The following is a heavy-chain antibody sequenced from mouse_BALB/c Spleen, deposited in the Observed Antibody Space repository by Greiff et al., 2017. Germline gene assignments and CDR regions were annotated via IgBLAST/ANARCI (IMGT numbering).Heavy chain of an antibody. V-gene: IGHV14-3*02. CDR2: IDPANGNT. D-gene: IGHD2-10*02. CDR1: GFNIKDTY. J-gene: IGHJ3*01. CDR3: ATRYGNYEAWFAY. Sequence: EGQLQQSGAELVKPGASVKLSCTASGFNIKDTYMHWVKQRPEQGLEWIGRIDPANGNTKYDPKFQGKATITADTSSNTAYLQLSSLTSEDTAVYYCATRYGNYEAWFAYWGQGTLVTVSA.